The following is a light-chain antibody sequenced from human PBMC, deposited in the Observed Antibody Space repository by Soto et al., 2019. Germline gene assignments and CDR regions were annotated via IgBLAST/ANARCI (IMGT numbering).Light chain of an antibody. CDR2: DAS. Sequence: EIVLTQSPATLSLSPGERATLSCRASQSVSSYLAWYQQKPGQAPRLLIYDASNGATGIPARFSGSGSGTDFTLTIISLEPEDFAVYYCQQRSNWPPLTFGGGTKVEIK. V-gene: IGKV3-11*01. CDR1: QSVSSY. CDR3: QQRSNWPPLT. J-gene: IGKJ4*01.